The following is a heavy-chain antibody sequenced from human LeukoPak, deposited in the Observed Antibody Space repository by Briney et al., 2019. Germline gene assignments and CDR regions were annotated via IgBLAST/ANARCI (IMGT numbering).Heavy chain of an antibody. Sequence: PGGSLRLSCVASGFTLSTYWMTWVRQAPGKGLEWVANIKPDGSGKYLVDSVSGRFTISRDNVKNSLYLQMNSLRAEDTAVYYCVRGSSGTVVRGVSWAWFDPWGQGTLVTVSS. CDR2: IKPDGSGK. CDR1: GFTLSTYW. D-gene: IGHD3-10*01. J-gene: IGHJ5*02. CDR3: VRGSSGTVVRGVSWAWFDP. V-gene: IGHV3-7*05.